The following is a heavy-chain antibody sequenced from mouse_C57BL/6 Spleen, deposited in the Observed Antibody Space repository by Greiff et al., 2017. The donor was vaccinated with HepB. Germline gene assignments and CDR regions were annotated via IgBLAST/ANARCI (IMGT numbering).Heavy chain of an antibody. J-gene: IGHJ4*01. CDR3: ARHEELAYYGNYNYAMDY. D-gene: IGHD2-10*01. CDR1: GYTFTEYT. Sequence: QVQLQQSGAELVKPGASVKLSCKASGYTFTEYTIHWVKQRSGQGLEWIGWFYPGSGSIKYNEKFKDKATLTADKSSSTVYMELSRLTSEDSAVYFCARHEELAYYGNYNYAMDYWGQGTSVTVSS. CDR2: FYPGSGSI. V-gene: IGHV1-62-2*01.